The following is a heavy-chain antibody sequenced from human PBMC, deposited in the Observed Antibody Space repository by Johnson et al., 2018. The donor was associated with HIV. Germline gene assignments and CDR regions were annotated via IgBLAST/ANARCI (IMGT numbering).Heavy chain of an antibody. CDR2: IYSGGIT. J-gene: IGHJ3*02. D-gene: IGHD2-8*01. CDR3: ARALGLEVCAFDI. Sequence: QVQLVESGGGVVQPGGSLRLSCAASGFTFSSYGMHWVRQAPGKGLEWVSVIYSGGITYYADSVKGRFTISRDNSKNTLYLQMNSLRAEDTAVYYCARALGLEVCAFDIWGQGTMVTVSS. CDR1: GFTFSSYG. V-gene: IGHV3-NL1*01.